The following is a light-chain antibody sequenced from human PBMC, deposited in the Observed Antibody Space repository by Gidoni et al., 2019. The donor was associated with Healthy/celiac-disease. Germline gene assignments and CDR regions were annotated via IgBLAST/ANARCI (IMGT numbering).Light chain of an antibody. Sequence: QSVLTQPPSVSGAPGQRVTISCTGRSSNIGAGYDAHWYQHLPGTAPKLLIYRNNNRPSGVPDRFSGSKSGASASLAISGLQAEDEADYYCQSYDSSLSGWVFGGGTKLTVL. CDR3: QSYDSSLSGWV. CDR1: SSNIGAGYD. J-gene: IGLJ3*02. V-gene: IGLV1-40*01. CDR2: RNN.